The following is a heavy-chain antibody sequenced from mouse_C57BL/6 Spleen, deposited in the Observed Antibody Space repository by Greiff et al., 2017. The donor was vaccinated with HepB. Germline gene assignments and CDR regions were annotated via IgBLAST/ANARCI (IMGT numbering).Heavy chain of an antibody. Sequence: VQLQESGAELARPGASVKLSCKASGYTFTSYGISWVKQRTGQGLEWIGEIYPRSGNTYYNEKFKGKATLTADKSSSTAYMELRSLTSEDSAVYFCANYYGSSDVIAYWGQGTLVTVSA. V-gene: IGHV1-81*01. CDR1: GYTFTSYG. CDR2: IYPRSGNT. J-gene: IGHJ3*01. CDR3: ANYYGSSDVIAY. D-gene: IGHD1-1*01.